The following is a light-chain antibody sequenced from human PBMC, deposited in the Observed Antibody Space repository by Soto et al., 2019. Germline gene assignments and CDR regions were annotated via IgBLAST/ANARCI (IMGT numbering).Light chain of an antibody. J-gene: IGKJ5*01. Sequence: AIHLTQSPSCLSASVGDRVTITCRASQGISSALAWYQHKPGRPPRVLIYHASSLQSGVPSRFSGSESGTECTLTISSLQPEDSATYYCQQLNSYPFTFGQGTRLEIK. CDR1: QGISSA. CDR2: HAS. V-gene: IGKV1-13*02. CDR3: QQLNSYPFT.